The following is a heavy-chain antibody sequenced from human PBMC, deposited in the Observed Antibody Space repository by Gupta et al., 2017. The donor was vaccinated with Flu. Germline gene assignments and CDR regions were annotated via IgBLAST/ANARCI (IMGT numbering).Heavy chain of an antibody. J-gene: IGHJ5*02. V-gene: IGHV3-48*03. Sequence: SDYEVSWVRRAPGKGLEWIAFISSSAVTYYTESMRGRLIISRDNAKNSVYLQMNSLRVEDTALYDCARGHWDARGQGTLVTVSS. CDR2: ISSSAVT. CDR1: SDYE. CDR3: ARGHWDA.